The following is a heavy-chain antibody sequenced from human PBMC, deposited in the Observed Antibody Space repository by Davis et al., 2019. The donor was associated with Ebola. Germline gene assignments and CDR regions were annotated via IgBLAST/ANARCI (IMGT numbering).Heavy chain of an antibody. V-gene: IGHV3-33*01. Sequence: GESLKISCAASGFTFSSYGMHWVRRAPGKGLEWVAVIWYDGSNKYYADSVKGRFTISRDNSKNTLYLQMNSLRAEDTAVYYCAREGVWFGELLYSPHAFDIWGQGTMVTVSS. CDR2: IWYDGSNK. CDR1: GFTFSSYG. D-gene: IGHD3-10*01. J-gene: IGHJ3*02. CDR3: AREGVWFGELLYSPHAFDI.